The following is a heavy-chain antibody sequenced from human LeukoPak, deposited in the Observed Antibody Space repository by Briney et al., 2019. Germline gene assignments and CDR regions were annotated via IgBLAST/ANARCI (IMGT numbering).Heavy chain of an antibody. J-gene: IGHJ4*02. CDR1: GGSISSYY. CDR3: ASSLAIWGNYFDY. CDR2: VYYSGST. Sequence: PSETLSLTCTVSGGSISSYYWSWIRQPPGKGLGWIGYVYYSGSTNYNPSLKSRVTLSVDTSKNQFSLKLSSVTAADTAVYYCASSLAIWGNYFDYWGQGTLVTVSS. D-gene: IGHD3-16*01. V-gene: IGHV4-59*01.